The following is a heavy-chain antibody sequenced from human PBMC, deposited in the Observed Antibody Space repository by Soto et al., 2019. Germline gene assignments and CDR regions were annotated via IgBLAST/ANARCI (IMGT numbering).Heavy chain of an antibody. D-gene: IGHD3-3*01. CDR1: GFTFSSYG. CDR3: ASYVLRFLEWLLYYYYYGMDV. CDR2: IWYDGSNK. V-gene: IGHV3-33*01. Sequence: ESGGGVVQPGRSLRLSCAASGFTFSSYGMHWVRQAPGKGLEWVAVIWYDGSNKYYADSVKDRFTISRDNSKNTLYLQMNSLRAEDTAVYYCASYVLRFLEWLLYYYYYGMDVWGQGTTVTVSS. J-gene: IGHJ6*02.